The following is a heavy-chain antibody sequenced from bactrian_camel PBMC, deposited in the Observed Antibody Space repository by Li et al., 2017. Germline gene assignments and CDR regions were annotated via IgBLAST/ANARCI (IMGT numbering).Heavy chain of an antibody. J-gene: IGHJ7*01. CDR1: WPVSTVAC. CDR2: THIVRGNT. V-gene: IGHV3S54*01. Sequence: VQLVESGGGSVQAGKSLRLSCLVSWPVSTVACLGWFRQVTGQKREGVASTHIVRGNTYYIDSVKGRFTITFDSAKRTLYLQMNDLKPEDTARYYCARSSVGMEYWGKGTQVTVS.